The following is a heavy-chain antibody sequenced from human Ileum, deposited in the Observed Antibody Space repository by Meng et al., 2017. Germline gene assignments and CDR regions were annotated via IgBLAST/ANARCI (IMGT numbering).Heavy chain of an antibody. V-gene: IGHV4-4*02. CDR1: GRSISSSDW. CDR3: AHIFDS. Sequence: GQRPAAGPGLVEPSGTLSLTFAVSGRSISSSDWWSWVRQPPGKGLEWIAEMNLGGSPNYNPSLKSRVTMSVDKSNDHLSLQLTSVTAADTAVYYCAHIFDSWGQGTLVTVSS. CDR2: MNLGGSP. J-gene: IGHJ4*02.